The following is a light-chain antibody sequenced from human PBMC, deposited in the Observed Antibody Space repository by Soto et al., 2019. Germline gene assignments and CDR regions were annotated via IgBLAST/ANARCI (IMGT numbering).Light chain of an antibody. J-gene: IGLJ3*02. Sequence: QLVLTQSPSASASLGASVKLTCTLSSGHSSNAIVWHQQQPEKGPRYLMKINSDGSHSQGDGIPDRFSGSSSGAERYLTISSLQSEDEADYYCQTWGTGFWVFGGWTKLTVL. CDR1: SGHSSNA. CDR3: QTWGTGFWV. V-gene: IGLV4-69*01. CDR2: INSDGSH.